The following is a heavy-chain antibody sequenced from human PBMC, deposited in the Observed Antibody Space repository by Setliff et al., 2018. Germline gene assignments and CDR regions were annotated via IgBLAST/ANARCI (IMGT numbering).Heavy chain of an antibody. CDR2: ISGSGGST. CDR3: ARGVENYGTLKY. V-gene: IGHV3-23*01. Sequence: GGSLRLSCAASGFTFSSYAMSWVRQAPGKGLEWVSAISGSGGSTYYADSVKGRFTISRDNSKNTLYLQMNSLRAEDTAVYYCARGVENYGTLKYWGQGTLVTVSS. CDR1: GFTFSSYA. D-gene: IGHD1-7*01. J-gene: IGHJ4*02.